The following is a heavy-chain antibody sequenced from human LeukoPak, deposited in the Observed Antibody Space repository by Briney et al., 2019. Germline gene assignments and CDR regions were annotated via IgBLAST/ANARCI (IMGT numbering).Heavy chain of an antibody. CDR2: ITPILGTA. D-gene: IGHD4-23*01. J-gene: IGHJ4*02. V-gene: IGHV1-69*13. CDR3: ARGWLAETTVVSPYNY. CDR1: GGTFSSHT. Sequence: ASVKVSCKASGGTFSSHTISWVRQTPGQGLEWMGGITPILGTAKYAQKFQGRVTITAVESMSTAYMELSSLRSEDTAVYYCARGWLAETTVVSPYNYWGQGALVTVSS.